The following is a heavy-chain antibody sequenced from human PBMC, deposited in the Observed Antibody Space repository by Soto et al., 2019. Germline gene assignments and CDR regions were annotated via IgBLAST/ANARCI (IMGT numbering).Heavy chain of an antibody. D-gene: IGHD3-10*01. J-gene: IGHJ4*02. CDR1: GYTFTSYY. CDR2: INPSGGST. V-gene: IGHV1-46*01. CDR3: ARRRLTYYYGSGSYSHFDY. Sequence: GASVKVSCKASGYTFTSYYMHWVRQAPGQGLEWMGIINPSGGSTSYAQKFQGRVTMTRDTSTSTVYTELRSLRSDDTAVYYCARRRLTYYYGSGSYSHFDYWGQGTLVTVPQ.